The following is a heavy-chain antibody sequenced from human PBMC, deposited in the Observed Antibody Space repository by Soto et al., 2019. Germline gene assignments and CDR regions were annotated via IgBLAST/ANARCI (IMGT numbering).Heavy chain of an antibody. CDR1: GFTFTSYA. CDR2: ISGSGGST. CDR3: AKKYYYDSSGYWVDY. V-gene: IGHV3-23*01. Sequence: GGSLRLSCAASGFTFTSYAMSWVRQAPGKGLEWDSAISGSGGSTYYADSVKGRFTISRDNSKNTLYLQMNSLRAEDTAVYYCAKKYYYDSSGYWVDYWGQGTLVTVSS. J-gene: IGHJ4*02. D-gene: IGHD3-22*01.